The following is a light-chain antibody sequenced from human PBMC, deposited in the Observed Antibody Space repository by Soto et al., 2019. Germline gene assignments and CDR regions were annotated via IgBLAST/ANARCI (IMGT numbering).Light chain of an antibody. V-gene: IGLV2-14*01. CDR3: SSYTTNTGLEYV. Sequence: QPVLTQPASVSGSPGQSITISCTGTSTDVGGFNSVSWYQHHPGKAPKLMIYEVSNRPSGVSDRFSGSKSGNTASLTISGLQAEDEAAYYCSSYTTNTGLEYVFGTGTKLTVL. J-gene: IGLJ1*01. CDR1: STDVGGFNS. CDR2: EVS.